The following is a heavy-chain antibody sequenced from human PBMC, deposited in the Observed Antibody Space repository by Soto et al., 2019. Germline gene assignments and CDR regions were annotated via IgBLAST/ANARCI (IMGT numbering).Heavy chain of an antibody. Sequence: EVQLLESGGGLVQPGGSLRLSCAASGFTYSNYVMSWVRQAPGKGLEWVAATSGSGRSTYYAASVKGRFTISRDNSKNTLYLQMNSLRAEDTALYYCAKGPSSGWLNSPVENWGQGTLVTVSS. CDR2: TSGSGRST. D-gene: IGHD6-19*01. CDR3: AKGPSSGWLNSPVEN. V-gene: IGHV3-23*01. CDR1: GFTYSNYV. J-gene: IGHJ4*02.